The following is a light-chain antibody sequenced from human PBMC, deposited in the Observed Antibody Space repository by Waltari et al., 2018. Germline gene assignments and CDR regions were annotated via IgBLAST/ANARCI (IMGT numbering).Light chain of an antibody. V-gene: IGLV2-8*01. CDR1: SSDVGAYNY. CDR3: SSHAGSKNYVV. Sequence: QSALTQPPSAFGSPGQSVTISCTGSSSDVGAYNYVSWYQQHPGKAPKLMIYEVSKRPSGVPDRFSGSKSGNTASLTVSGLQAEDEADYYCSSHAGSKNYVVFGGGTKLTVL. J-gene: IGLJ2*01. CDR2: EVS.